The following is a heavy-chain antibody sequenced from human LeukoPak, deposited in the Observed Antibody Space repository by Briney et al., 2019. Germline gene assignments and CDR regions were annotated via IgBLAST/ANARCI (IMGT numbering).Heavy chain of an antibody. Sequence: PGGSLRLSCAAPGFPLSSYWVSWVRQAPGKGEGWVANIKQDGSEKYYVDSVKGRFTISRDNAKNSLYLQMNSLRAEDTAVDYCARGATVNHLDYWGQGTLVTVSS. V-gene: IGHV3-7*01. CDR3: ARGATVNHLDY. D-gene: IGHD4-17*01. CDR1: GFPLSSYW. J-gene: IGHJ4*02. CDR2: IKQDGSEK.